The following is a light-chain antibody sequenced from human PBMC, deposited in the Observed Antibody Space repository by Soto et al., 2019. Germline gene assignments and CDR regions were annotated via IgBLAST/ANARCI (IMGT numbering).Light chain of an antibody. CDR2: YAS. J-gene: IGKJ1*01. CDR3: QQYAYWPET. CDR1: QGIGDT. V-gene: IGKV3D-15*01. Sequence: EVVMRQSPATLSVSPGEGATLSCRASQGIGDTLAWYQQRPGQAPRLLIHYASTRASDIPARFSGSGSGTNFTLAISSLQSEDFAVYYCQQYAYWPETFGQGTKVDIK.